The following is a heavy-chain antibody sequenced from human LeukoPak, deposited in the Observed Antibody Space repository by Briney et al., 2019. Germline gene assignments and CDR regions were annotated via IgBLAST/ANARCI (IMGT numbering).Heavy chain of an antibody. D-gene: IGHD3-22*01. Sequence: PGGSLRLSCAASGFTFSSYGMSWVRQAPGKGLEWVSAISGSGGSTYYADSVKGRFTISRDNSKNTLYLQMNSLRAEDTAVYYCAKDSYYDSSGYIYWGQGTLVTVSS. J-gene: IGHJ4*02. CDR3: AKDSYYDSSGYIY. CDR1: GFTFSSYG. CDR2: ISGSGGST. V-gene: IGHV3-23*01.